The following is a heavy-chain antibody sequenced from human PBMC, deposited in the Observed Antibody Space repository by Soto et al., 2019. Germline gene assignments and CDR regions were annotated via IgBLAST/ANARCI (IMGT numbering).Heavy chain of an antibody. J-gene: IGHJ6*02. V-gene: IGHV3-48*02. D-gene: IGHD2-2*01. CDR1: GFTFSSYS. CDR2: ISSSSSTI. CDR3: ARDDIVVVPAATPYYYYGMDV. Sequence: EVQLVESGGGLVQPGGSLRLSCAASGFTFSSYSMNWVRQAPGKGLEWVSSISSSSSTIYYADSVKGRFTISRDNAKNSLYLQMNSLRDEDTAVYYCARDDIVVVPAATPYYYYGMDVWGQGTTVTVSS.